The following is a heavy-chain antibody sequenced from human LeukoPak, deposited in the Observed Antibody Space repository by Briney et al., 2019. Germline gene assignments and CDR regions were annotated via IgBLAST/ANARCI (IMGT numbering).Heavy chain of an antibody. CDR1: GYTFTSYG. CDR3: AGDAGHAFDI. J-gene: IGHJ3*02. CDR2: ISAYNGNT. V-gene: IGHV1-18*01. Sequence: ASVKVSCKASGYTFTSYGISWVRQAPGQGLEWMGWISAYNGNTNYAQKFQGRITMTTHTSTSTAYMELRSLRSDDTAAYYCAGDAGHAFDIWGQGTMVTVSS.